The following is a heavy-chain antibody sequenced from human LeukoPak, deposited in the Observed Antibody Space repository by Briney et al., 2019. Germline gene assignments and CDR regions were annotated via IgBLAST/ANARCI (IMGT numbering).Heavy chain of an antibody. CDR3: ARDRDDSSGYYPDY. J-gene: IGHJ4*02. Sequence: SETLSLTCAVSGYSISSGYYWGWIRQPPGKGLEWIGSIYHSGSPYYNPSLKSRFTISVDTSKNQVYLKLSSVTAADTAVYYCARDRDDSSGYYPDYWGQGTLVTVSS. CDR1: GYSISSGYY. CDR2: IYHSGSP. V-gene: IGHV4-38-2*02. D-gene: IGHD3-22*01.